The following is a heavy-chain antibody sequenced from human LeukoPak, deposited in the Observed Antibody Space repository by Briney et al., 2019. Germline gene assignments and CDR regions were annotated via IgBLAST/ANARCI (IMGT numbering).Heavy chain of an antibody. CDR1: GYTFTGYY. Sequence: GASVKVSCKASGYTFTGYYMHWVRQATGQGLEWMGWVNPDSGNTGYAQKFQGRVTMTRNTSISTAYMEPSSLRSEDTAMYYCARADYDFVWGSYRLPDPWGQGTLVTVSS. CDR2: VNPDSGNT. J-gene: IGHJ5*02. D-gene: IGHD3-16*02. V-gene: IGHV1-8*02. CDR3: ARADYDFVWGSYRLPDP.